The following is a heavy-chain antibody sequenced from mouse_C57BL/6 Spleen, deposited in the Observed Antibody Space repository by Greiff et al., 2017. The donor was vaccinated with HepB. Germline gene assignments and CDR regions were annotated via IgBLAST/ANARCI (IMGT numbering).Heavy chain of an antibody. J-gene: IGHJ2*01. CDR1: GFTFSSYA. CDR3: AREWATGYFDC. V-gene: IGHV5-4*01. D-gene: IGHD6-1*01. Sequence: EVKLMESGGGLVKPGGSLKLSCAASGFTFSSYAMSWVRQTPEKRLEWVATISDGGSYTYYPDNVKGRFTISRDNAKNNLYLQMGHLKSEDTAMYYCAREWATGYFDCWGQGTTLTVSS. CDR2: ISDGGSYT.